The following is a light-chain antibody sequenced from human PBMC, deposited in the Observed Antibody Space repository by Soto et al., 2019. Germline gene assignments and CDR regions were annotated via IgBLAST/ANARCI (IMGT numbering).Light chain of an antibody. V-gene: IGLV2-14*01. Sequence: HSALTQHASVSGSPGQSITISCTGTSSDVGGYNYVSWYQQHPGKAPKLMIYDVSNRPSGVSNRFSGSKSGNTASLTISGLQAEDEADYYCRSYTSSSTRVCGTGTKLTVL. CDR2: DVS. CDR3: RSYTSSSTRV. CDR1: SSDVGGYNY. J-gene: IGLJ1*01.